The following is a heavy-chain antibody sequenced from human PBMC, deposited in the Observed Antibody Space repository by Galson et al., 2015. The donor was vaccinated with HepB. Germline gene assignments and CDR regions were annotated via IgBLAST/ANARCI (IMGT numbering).Heavy chain of an antibody. D-gene: IGHD4-23*01. V-gene: IGHV3-48*01. CDR2: ISSSSSTM. Sequence: SLRLSCAASGFTFSSYSMNWVRQAPGKGLEWVSYISSSSSTMYYADSVKGRFTISRDNAKNSLYLQMNSLRAEDTAVYYCARAGRPSMTTVVTGHDAFDIWGQGTMVTVSS. CDR1: GFTFSSYS. J-gene: IGHJ3*02. CDR3: ARAGRPSMTTVVTGHDAFDI.